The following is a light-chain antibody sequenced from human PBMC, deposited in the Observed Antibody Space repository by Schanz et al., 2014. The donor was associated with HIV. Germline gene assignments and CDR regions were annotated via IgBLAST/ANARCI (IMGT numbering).Light chain of an antibody. CDR1: SSNIGNNY. CDR3: ATWDTFLNGVV. V-gene: IGLV1-51*01. Sequence: QSVLTQPPSVSAAPGQKVTISCSGSSSNIGNNYVSWYQQLPGTTPKLLIYVTHQRPSEIPDRFSGSKTGTSATLAITGLQTEDEADYYCATWDTFLNGVVLGGGTKLTVL. CDR2: VTH. J-gene: IGLJ2*01.